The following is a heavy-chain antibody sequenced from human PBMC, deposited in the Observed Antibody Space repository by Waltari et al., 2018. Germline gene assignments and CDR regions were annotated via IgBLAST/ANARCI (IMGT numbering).Heavy chain of an antibody. D-gene: IGHD2-21*01. Sequence: VLLVVSGGGLVMPGGSLRSSCSVPGFIFHINTLIWVRQAPGQVLEWVGSVRGRSSYIFYGDSVKGRFLISRDNSQNSLYLQMNRLRAGDAGVYYCARGPMVVAPTLVDNWGQGTLVTVSS. V-gene: IGHV3-21*06. CDR3: ARGPMVVAPTLVDN. J-gene: IGHJ4*02. CDR2: VRGRSSYI. CDR1: GFIFHINT.